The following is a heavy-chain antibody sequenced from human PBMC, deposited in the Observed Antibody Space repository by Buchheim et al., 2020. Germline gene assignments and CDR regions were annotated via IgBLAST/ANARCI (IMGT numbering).Heavy chain of an antibody. CDR2: IWYDGSNK. CDR3: ARAILGIAARRYYYYGMDV. D-gene: IGHD6-6*01. J-gene: IGHJ6*02. Sequence: QVQLVESGGGVVQPGRSLRLSCAASGFTFSSYGMHWVRQAPGKGLEWVAVIWYDGSNKYYADSVKGRFTISRDNSKNTLYLQMNSLRAEDTAVYYCARAILGIAARRYYYYGMDVWGQGTT. V-gene: IGHV3-33*01. CDR1: GFTFSSYG.